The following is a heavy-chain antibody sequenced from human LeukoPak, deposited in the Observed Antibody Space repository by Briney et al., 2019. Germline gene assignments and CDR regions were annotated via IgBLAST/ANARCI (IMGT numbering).Heavy chain of an antibody. CDR1: GFTFSTYA. D-gene: IGHD1-1*01. V-gene: IGHV3-23*01. CDR3: ATYGTTGGNRFDP. Sequence: PGGSLRLSCAASGFTFSTYAMTWVRQAPGGGLDWVSSIDASGRYTYYTDSVKGRFTISRDNAKNTLYLQLNSLRIEDTAVYYCATYGTTGGNRFDPRGQGTLVTVFS. CDR2: IDASGRYT. J-gene: IGHJ5*02.